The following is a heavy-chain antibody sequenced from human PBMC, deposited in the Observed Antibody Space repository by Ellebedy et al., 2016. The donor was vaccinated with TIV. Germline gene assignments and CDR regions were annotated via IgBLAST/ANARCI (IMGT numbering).Heavy chain of an antibody. V-gene: IGHV3-9*01. CDR1: GFTFDDSG. CDR2: FNWNSGSI. Sequence: SLKISCAASGFTFDDSGIHWVRQGPGKGLEWVSGFNWNSGSIAYADSVKGRFTVSRDNARNSLYLQMNSLRPEDTAFYYCAKEGEFGGGYFDLWGRGTLVSVSS. D-gene: IGHD3-16*01. J-gene: IGHJ2*01. CDR3: AKEGEFGGGYFDL.